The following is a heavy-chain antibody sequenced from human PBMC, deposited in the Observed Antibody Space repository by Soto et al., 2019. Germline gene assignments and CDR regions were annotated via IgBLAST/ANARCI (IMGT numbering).Heavy chain of an antibody. Sequence: PGGSLRLSCAASGFTLSSYAMSWVRQAPGKXLEWVSAISGSGGSTYYADSVKGRFTISRDNSKNTLYLQMNSLRAEDTAVYYCAKVRTVTTHYYYYYRMDVWGQGTTVTVSS. J-gene: IGHJ6*02. V-gene: IGHV3-23*01. CDR2: ISGSGGST. CDR3: AKVRTVTTHYYYYYRMDV. CDR1: GFTLSSYA. D-gene: IGHD4-4*01.